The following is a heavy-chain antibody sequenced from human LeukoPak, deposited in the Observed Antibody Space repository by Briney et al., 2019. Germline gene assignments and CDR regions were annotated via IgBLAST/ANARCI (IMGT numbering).Heavy chain of an antibody. Sequence: SETLSLTCAVYGGSFSGYYWSWIRQPPGKGLEWIGYIYTSGSTNYNPSLKSRVTISVDTSKNQFSLKLSSVTAADTAVYYCARRATTWPYSYMDVWGKGTTVTVSS. V-gene: IGHV4-4*09. CDR1: GGSFSGYY. J-gene: IGHJ6*03. D-gene: IGHD2/OR15-2a*01. CDR2: IYTSGST. CDR3: ARRATTWPYSYMDV.